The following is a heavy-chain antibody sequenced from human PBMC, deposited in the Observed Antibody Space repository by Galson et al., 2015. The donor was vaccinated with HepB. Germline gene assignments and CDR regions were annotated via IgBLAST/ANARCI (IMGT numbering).Heavy chain of an antibody. CDR2: ISAYNGNT. Sequence: SVKVSCKASGYPFTSYGISWVRQAPGQGLEWMGWISAYNGNTNYAQKLQGRVTMTTDTSTSTAYMVLRSLRSDDTAVYYCARWGREYYYDSSGYYPLGYWGQGTLVTVSS. CDR1: GYPFTSYG. V-gene: IGHV1-18*01. J-gene: IGHJ4*02. D-gene: IGHD3-22*01. CDR3: ARWGREYYYDSSGYYPLGY.